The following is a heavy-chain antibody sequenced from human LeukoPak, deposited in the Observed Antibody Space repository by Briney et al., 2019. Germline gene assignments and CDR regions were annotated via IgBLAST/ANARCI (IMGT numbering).Heavy chain of an antibody. Sequence: TGGSLRLSCAASGFTFSSYAMHWVRQAPGKGLEWVAVISYDGSNKYYADSVKGRFTISRDNSKNTPYLQMNSLRAEDTAVYYCARDGRYCSGGSCYPSRTYYFDYWGQGTLVTVSS. CDR3: ARDGRYCSGGSCYPSRTYYFDY. D-gene: IGHD2-15*01. J-gene: IGHJ4*02. CDR1: GFTFSSYA. CDR2: ISYDGSNK. V-gene: IGHV3-30-3*01.